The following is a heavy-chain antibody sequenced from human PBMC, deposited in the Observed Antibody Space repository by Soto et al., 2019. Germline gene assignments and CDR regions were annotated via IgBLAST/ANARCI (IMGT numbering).Heavy chain of an antibody. D-gene: IGHD5-12*01. Sequence: QVQLVQSGAEVKKPGSSVKVSCKASGGTFSSYAISWVRQAPGQGLEWMGGIIPIFGTANYAQKFQGRVTITADESTSTAYMELSSVRSEDTAVYYCARVRRDDPEMATITHYYYYYGMDVWGQGTTVTVSS. CDR1: GGTFSSYA. J-gene: IGHJ6*02. V-gene: IGHV1-69*01. CDR2: IIPIFGTA. CDR3: ARVRRDDPEMATITHYYYYYGMDV.